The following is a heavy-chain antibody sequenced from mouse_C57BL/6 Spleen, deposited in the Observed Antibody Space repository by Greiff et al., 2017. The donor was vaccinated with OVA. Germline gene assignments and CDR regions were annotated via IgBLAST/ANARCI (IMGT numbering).Heavy chain of an antibody. J-gene: IGHJ1*03. CDR3: ARTGRYFDV. Sequence: QVQLQQPGAELVKPGASVKMSCKASGYTFTSYWITWVKQRPGQGLEWIGDIYPGSGSTNYNEKFKSKATLTVDTSSITASMQLSSLTSEDSAVYYCARTGRYFDVWGTGTTVTVSS. CDR1: GYTFTSYW. CDR2: IYPGSGST. D-gene: IGHD4-1*01. V-gene: IGHV1-55*01.